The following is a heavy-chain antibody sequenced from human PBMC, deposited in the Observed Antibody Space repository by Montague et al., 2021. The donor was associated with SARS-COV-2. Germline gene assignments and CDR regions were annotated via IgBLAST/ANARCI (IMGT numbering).Heavy chain of an antibody. Sequence: SETLSLTCNVSGGSLSSYYWSWIRQPPGEGLEWIGYVYYNGNTNXXPSLKSRIILSVDTSKNHFSLKVSSVTAADTAVYYCARGSKWSHYFDYRGQGTLVTVSS. CDR2: VYYNGNT. V-gene: IGHV4-59*01. CDR1: GGSLSSYY. J-gene: IGHJ4*02. D-gene: IGHD2-15*01. CDR3: ARGSKWSHYFDY.